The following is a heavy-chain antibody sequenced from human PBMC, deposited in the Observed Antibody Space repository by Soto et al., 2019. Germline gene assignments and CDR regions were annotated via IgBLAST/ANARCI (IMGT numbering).Heavy chain of an antibody. D-gene: IGHD3-22*01. Sequence: GGSLRLSCAASGFTFSSYGMHWVRQAPGKGLEWVAVIWYDGSNKYYADSVKGRFTISRDNSKNTLYLQMNSLRAEDTAVYYCARGIEKREYYYDSSGYYRYGFDYWGQGTLVTVSS. CDR3: ARGIEKREYYYDSSGYYRYGFDY. CDR2: IWYDGSNK. J-gene: IGHJ4*02. V-gene: IGHV3-33*01. CDR1: GFTFSSYG.